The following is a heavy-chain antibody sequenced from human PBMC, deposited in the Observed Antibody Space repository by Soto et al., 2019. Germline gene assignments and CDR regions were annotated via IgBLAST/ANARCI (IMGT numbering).Heavy chain of an antibody. Sequence: QVQLVESGGGVIQPGTSLSLSCGSSGFTFRSFGMYWVRQAPGKGLEWVAVVSYDGNHKYYADSVKGRFTVSRDNAKNMLDLQMNSLRGEDTAVYYCAKDVGQELVLNYGMDVWGQGTTVIVSS. CDR1: GFTFRSFG. V-gene: IGHV3-30*18. J-gene: IGHJ6*02. CDR2: VSYDGNHK. CDR3: AKDVGQELVLNYGMDV. D-gene: IGHD6-13*01.